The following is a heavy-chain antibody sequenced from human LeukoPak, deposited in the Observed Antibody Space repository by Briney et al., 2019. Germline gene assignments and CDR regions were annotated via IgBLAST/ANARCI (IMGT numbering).Heavy chain of an antibody. CDR1: VGSISSSSYY. Sequence: SETLSLTCTLSVGSISSSSYYWGWIRQPPGKGLGWLGSIYYSGSTYYNPSLKSRVTISVDTSKNQFSLKLSSVTAADTAVYYCARRLGYCSSTSCYSNWFDPWGQGNLVTVSS. V-gene: IGHV4-39*01. J-gene: IGHJ5*02. CDR3: ARRLGYCSSTSCYSNWFDP. D-gene: IGHD2-2*01. CDR2: IYYSGST.